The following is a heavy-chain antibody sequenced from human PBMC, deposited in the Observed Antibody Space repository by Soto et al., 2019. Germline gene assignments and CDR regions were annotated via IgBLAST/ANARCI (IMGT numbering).Heavy chain of an antibody. CDR3: VRGRILRLRFGDFDS. CDR1: GGSFTFSGYY. J-gene: IGHJ4*02. CDR2: INHSGST. V-gene: IGHV4-34*01. Sequence: SETLSLTCTVYGGSFTFSGYYWSWIRQPPGKGLEWIGEINHSGSTNYNPSLESGVTISLDTSKNQFALDLTSVTAADTAVYYCVRGRILRLRFGDFDSWGQGTLVTVSS. D-gene: IGHD5-12*01.